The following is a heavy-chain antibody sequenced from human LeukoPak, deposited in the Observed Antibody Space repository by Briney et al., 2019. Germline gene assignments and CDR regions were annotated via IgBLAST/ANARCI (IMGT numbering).Heavy chain of an antibody. Sequence: PSETLSLTCTVSGGSISSRSYYWGWIRQPPGKGLEWLGSIYYSGTTYYNPSLRSRVTISVDTSKNQFSLKVSSVTAADTAVYHCARHIPKGGSSGYPFGDWGQRTLVTVSS. D-gene: IGHD3-22*01. CDR1: GGSISSRSYY. CDR3: ARHIPKGGSSGYPFGD. V-gene: IGHV4-39*01. J-gene: IGHJ4*02. CDR2: IYYSGTT.